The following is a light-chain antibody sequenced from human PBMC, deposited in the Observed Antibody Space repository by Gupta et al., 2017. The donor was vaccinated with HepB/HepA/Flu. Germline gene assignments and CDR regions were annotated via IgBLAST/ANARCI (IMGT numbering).Light chain of an antibody. V-gene: IGLV2-14*01. Sequence: QSALTQPASVSGSPGQSITFSCTGTNSDIGTYDFVSWYQQYPGKAPQLMIYGVSYRPSGVSNRFSGSKSGNTASLTISGLQAEDEADYYCSSYVTANTVFGGGTKLTVL. CDR3: SSYVTANTV. CDR2: GVS. J-gene: IGLJ3*02. CDR1: NSDIGTYDF.